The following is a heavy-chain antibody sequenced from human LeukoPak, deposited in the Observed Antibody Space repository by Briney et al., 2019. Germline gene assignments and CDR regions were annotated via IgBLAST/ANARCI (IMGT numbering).Heavy chain of an antibody. J-gene: IGHJ4*02. CDR1: GFPFSSYA. V-gene: IGHV3-23*01. D-gene: IGHD3-9*01. CDR2: IRGSGGST. CDR3: AKDLAVVLRYFDWSRGTFDY. Sequence: GSLLLSCAASGFPFSSYAMSWVRRAPGKGLEWVSAIRGSGGSTCYADSGKGRFTISSDNSKNTLYLQMDRLRAEDTAVYYCAKDLAVVLRYFDWSRGTFDYWGQGTLVTVSS.